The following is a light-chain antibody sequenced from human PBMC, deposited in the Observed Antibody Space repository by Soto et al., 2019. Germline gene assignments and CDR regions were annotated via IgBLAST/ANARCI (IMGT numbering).Light chain of an antibody. CDR2: DAS. CDR1: QSVSSY. Sequence: ENVLTQSPATLSLSPGERATLSCRASQSVSSYLAWYQQKPGQAPMLLIYDASNRATGIPARFSGSGSGTDLTLTISSLEPEDFAVYYCQQRSNWPPITFGQGTRLEIK. J-gene: IGKJ5*01. CDR3: QQRSNWPPIT. V-gene: IGKV3-11*01.